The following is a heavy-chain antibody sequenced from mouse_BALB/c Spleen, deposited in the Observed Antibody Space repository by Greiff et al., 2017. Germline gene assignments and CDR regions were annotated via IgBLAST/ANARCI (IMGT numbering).Heavy chain of an antibody. J-gene: IGHJ4*01. CDR3: AKGRPAMDY. CDR2: ISSGSSTI. CDR1: GFTFSSFG. V-gene: IGHV5-17*02. Sequence: VQGVESGGGLVQPGGSRKLSCAASGFTFSSFGMHWVRQAPEKGLEWVAYISSGSSTIYYADTVKGRFTISRDNPKNTLFLQMTSLRSEDTAMYYCAKGRPAMDYWGQGTSVTVSS.